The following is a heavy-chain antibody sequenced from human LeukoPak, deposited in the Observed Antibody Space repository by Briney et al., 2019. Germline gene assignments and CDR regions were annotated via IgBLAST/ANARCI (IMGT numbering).Heavy chain of an antibody. CDR2: INPNSGGT. CDR3: ARDLSSGYSHDSIDY. Sequence: GASVKVSCKASGYTFTGYYMHWVRQAPGQGLEWMGWINPNSGGTNYAQKFQGRVTMTRDTSTSTVYMELSSLRSEDTAVYYCARDLSSGYSHDSIDYWGQGTLVTVSS. D-gene: IGHD3-22*01. J-gene: IGHJ4*02. V-gene: IGHV1-2*02. CDR1: GYTFTGYY.